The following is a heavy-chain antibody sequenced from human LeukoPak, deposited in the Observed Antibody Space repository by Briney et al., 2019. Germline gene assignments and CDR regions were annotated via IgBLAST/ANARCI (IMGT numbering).Heavy chain of an antibody. V-gene: IGHV4-61*03. CDR2: IYYSGST. Sequence: SQTLSLTCTVSGGSISSGSYYWSWIRQPPGKGLEWIGYIYYSGSTNYNPSLKSRVTTSLDTSKNHFSLKLSSVTAADTAVYYCARGYDFWSGYTDWGQGTLVTVSS. J-gene: IGHJ4*02. CDR1: GGSISSGSYY. CDR3: ARGYDFWSGYTD. D-gene: IGHD3-3*01.